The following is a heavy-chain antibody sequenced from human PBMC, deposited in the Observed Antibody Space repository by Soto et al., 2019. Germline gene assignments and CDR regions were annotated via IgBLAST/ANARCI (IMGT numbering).Heavy chain of an antibody. J-gene: IGHJ1*01. CDR2: IWYDGSNK. D-gene: IGHD1-26*01. CDR3: ARDSGSYPAEYFQH. V-gene: IGHV3-33*01. CDR1: GFTFSSYG. Sequence: GGSLRLSCAASGFTFSSYGMHWVRQAPGKGLEWVAVIWYDGSNKYYADSVKGRFTISRDNSKNTLYLQMNSLRAEDTAVYYCARDSGSYPAEYFQHWGQGTMVTISS.